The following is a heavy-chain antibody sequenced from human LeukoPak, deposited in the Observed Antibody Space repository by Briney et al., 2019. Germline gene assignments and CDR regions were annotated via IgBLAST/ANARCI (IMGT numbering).Heavy chain of an antibody. D-gene: IGHD1-7*01. Sequence: GGSQRLSCVASGFIISNYAMSWVRQAPGEGLQWVASLTTSGSSTFYADSVKGRFTISRDNSKNILYLQMNSVRAEDTAVYYCAKRGKSLSGTPLHYFDYWGQGTLVTVSS. CDR1: GFIISNYA. J-gene: IGHJ4*02. CDR2: LTTSGSST. CDR3: AKRGKSLSGTPLHYFDY. V-gene: IGHV3-23*01.